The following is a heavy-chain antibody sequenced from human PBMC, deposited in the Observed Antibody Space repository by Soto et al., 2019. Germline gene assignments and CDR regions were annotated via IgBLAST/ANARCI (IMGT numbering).Heavy chain of an antibody. V-gene: IGHV1-69*06. CDR3: ARVATIVSYYYYGMDV. J-gene: IGHJ6*02. CDR1: GGTFSSYA. Sequence: GASVKVSCRASGGTFSSYAISWVRQAPGHGLEWMGGIIPIFGTANYAQKFQGRVTITADKSTSTAYMELSSLRSEDTAVYYCARVATIVSYYYYGMDVWGQGTTVTVSS. D-gene: IGHD5-12*01. CDR2: IIPIFGTA.